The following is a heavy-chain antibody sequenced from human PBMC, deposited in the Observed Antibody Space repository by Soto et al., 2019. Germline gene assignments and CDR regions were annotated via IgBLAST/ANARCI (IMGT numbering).Heavy chain of an antibody. Sequence: GGSLRLSCAASGFTFSSYGMHWVRQAPGKGLEWVAVISYDGRDEFYADSVKGRFTFSRDNSKNTLYLQMNSLRAEDTAVYYCARGLWEYVLSSYFDLWGRGTLVTVSS. CDR2: ISYDGRDE. D-gene: IGHD3-3*01. V-gene: IGHV3-30*03. CDR1: GFTFSSYG. J-gene: IGHJ2*01. CDR3: ARGLWEYVLSSYFDL.